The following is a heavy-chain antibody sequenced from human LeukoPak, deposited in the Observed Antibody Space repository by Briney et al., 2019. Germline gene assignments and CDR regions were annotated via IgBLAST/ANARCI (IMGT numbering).Heavy chain of an antibody. CDR3: ASGPTYDFVRVILY. D-gene: IGHD3-16*01. Sequence: GRSLRLSCAVSGFTVSGNYMTWVRQAPGKGLEWVSVIYTGGTTYYRDSVRGRFTISRHNSKNMVTLQMDSLRPEDTAVYYCASGPTYDFVRVILYWGQGTLVTVSS. CDR1: GFTVSGNY. V-gene: IGHV3-53*04. J-gene: IGHJ4*02. CDR2: IYTGGTT.